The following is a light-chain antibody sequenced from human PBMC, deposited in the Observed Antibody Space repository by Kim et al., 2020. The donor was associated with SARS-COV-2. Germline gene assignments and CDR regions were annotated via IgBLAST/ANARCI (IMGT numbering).Light chain of an antibody. CDR2: AAS. Sequence: ASLGDRVTITCRTTQSISSQLNWYQQKPGRAPKLLISAASTLQGGVPSRFSGSGSETDFTLTISSLQPEDFATYFCQQSYITPFTFGPGTKVDIK. CDR3: QQSYITPFT. CDR1: QSISSQ. J-gene: IGKJ3*01. V-gene: IGKV1-39*01.